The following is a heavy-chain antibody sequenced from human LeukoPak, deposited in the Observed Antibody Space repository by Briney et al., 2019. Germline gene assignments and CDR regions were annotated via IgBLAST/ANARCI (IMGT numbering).Heavy chain of an antibody. V-gene: IGHV3-23*01. Sequence: GGSLRLSCAASGFTFNNYAMSWVRQAPGKGLEWVSAIVSSGGSTYYADSVKGRLTISRDNSKNTLYLQMNSLRAEDTAVYYCAKETSSSFDYWGQGTLVTVSS. CDR2: IVSSGGST. J-gene: IGHJ4*02. D-gene: IGHD6-6*01. CDR3: AKETSSSFDY. CDR1: GFTFNNYA.